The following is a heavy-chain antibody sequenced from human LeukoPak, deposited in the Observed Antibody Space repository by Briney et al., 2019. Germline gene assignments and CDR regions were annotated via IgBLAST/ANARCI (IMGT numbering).Heavy chain of an antibody. CDR2: IFYSGST. D-gene: IGHD1-26*01. V-gene: IGHV4-59*08. CDR3: ARHAGVYSGGYLDY. CDR1: GGSISSYY. Sequence: ASETLSLTCTVSGGSISSYYWSWIRRPPGKGQEWIGYIFYSGSTNYNPSLKSRVTMSVDTSKNQFSLKLSSVTAADTAVYYCARHAGVYSGGYLDYWGQGTQVTVSS. J-gene: IGHJ4*02.